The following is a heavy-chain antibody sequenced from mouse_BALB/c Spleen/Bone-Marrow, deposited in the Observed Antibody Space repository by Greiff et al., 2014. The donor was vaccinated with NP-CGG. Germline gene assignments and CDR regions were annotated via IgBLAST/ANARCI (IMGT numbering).Heavy chain of an antibody. D-gene: IGHD1-1*01. CDR1: GYTFTDYE. Sequence: QVQLKQSGAELVRPGASVTLSCKASGYTFTDYEMHWVKQTPVHGLEWIGAIDPETGGTAYNQKFKGKATLTADKSSSTAYMELRSLTSEDSAVYYCTRKGHYYGFYAMDYWGQGTSVTVSS. CDR2: IDPETGGT. CDR3: TRKGHYYGFYAMDY. J-gene: IGHJ4*01. V-gene: IGHV1-15*01.